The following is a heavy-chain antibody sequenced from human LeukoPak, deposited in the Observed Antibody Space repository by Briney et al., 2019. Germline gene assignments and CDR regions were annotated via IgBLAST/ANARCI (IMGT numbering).Heavy chain of an antibody. J-gene: IGHJ4*02. D-gene: IGHD6-13*01. CDR1: GFTFSSYA. V-gene: IGHV3-23*01. Sequence: GGSLRLSCAASGFTFSSYAMSWVRQAPGKGLEWVSAISGSGGNTYYTDSMKGRFTISRDNSKNTLYLQMNSLRAEDTAVYYCAKDVRVGSGIAGSWFLSGWGQGTLVTVSS. CDR3: AKDVRVGSGIAGSWFLSG. CDR2: ISGSGGNT.